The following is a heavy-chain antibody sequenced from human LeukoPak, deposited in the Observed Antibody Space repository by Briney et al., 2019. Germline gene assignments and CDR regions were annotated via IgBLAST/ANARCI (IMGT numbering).Heavy chain of an antibody. V-gene: IGHV3-23*01. CDR1: GFPFSNYP. CDR2: ITGGGGNT. J-gene: IGHJ4*02. CDR3: AKWGDYDVLTGYYVSDY. Sequence: GASRILSGAASGFPFSNYPMSWARRAPGKGLEWFSAITGGGGNTYYAASVKGRFTISSDNSKNKVFLQLNSLRAEDAAVDYCAKWGDYDVLTGYYVSDYWGQGTLVTVSS. D-gene: IGHD3-9*01.